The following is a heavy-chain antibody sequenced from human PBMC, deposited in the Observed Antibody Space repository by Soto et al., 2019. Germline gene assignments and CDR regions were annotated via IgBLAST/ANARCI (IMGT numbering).Heavy chain of an antibody. CDR3: ARDTVHGDSKGRSRFDP. D-gene: IGHD2-21*02. CDR1: GYTFTSFG. V-gene: IGHV1-18*01. Sequence: ASVKVSCKASGYTFTSFGISWVRQAPGQGLEWMGWISAYNGNTNYAQKLQGRVTMTTDTSTDTAYMELRSLTSDDTAVYYCARDTVHGDSKGRSRFDPWGQGTLVTVS. CDR2: ISAYNGNT. J-gene: IGHJ5*02.